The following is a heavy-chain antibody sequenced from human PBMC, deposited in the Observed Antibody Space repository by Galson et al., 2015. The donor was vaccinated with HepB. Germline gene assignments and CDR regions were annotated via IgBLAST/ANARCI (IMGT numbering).Heavy chain of an antibody. CDR3: AGVVGTIYYYGMDV. CDR2: TYDSSKWYN. V-gene: IGHV6-1*01. Sequence: CAISGDSVWDKDVALEWVRQSVSRSGGWLGRTYDSSKWYNGCAVSVRIRITINPDTSKNQFSLQLNSVTPDDTAVYYCAGVVGTIYYYGMDVWGQGTTVT. J-gene: IGHJ6*02. CDR1: GDSVWDKDVA. D-gene: IGHD6-19*01.